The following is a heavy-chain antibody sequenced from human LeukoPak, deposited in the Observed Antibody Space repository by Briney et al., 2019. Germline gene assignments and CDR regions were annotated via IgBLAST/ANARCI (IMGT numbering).Heavy chain of an antibody. CDR2: IYHSGST. V-gene: IGHV4-4*02. J-gene: IGHJ6*03. CDR3: ARASLTGYYYYMDV. Sequence: SETLSLTCAVSGGSISSSNWWSWVRQPPGQGLEWIGEIYHSGSTNYNPSLKSRVTISVDTSKNQFSLNLSSVTAADTAVYYCARASLTGYYYYMDVWGKGTTVTVSS. CDR1: GGSISSSNW.